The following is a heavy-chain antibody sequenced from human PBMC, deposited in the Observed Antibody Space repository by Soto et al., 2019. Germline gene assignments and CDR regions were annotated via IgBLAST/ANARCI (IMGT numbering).Heavy chain of an antibody. V-gene: IGHV4-61*01. D-gene: IGHD5-12*01. Sequence: QVQLQESGPGLVKPSETLSLTCSVSGGSVSSGSYFWSWIRQPPGKGLEWIGYIYNSGNTKYNPSLKSRVTISADTSKNQFSLKLSSVTAADTAVYYCAREGRVATFDYWGQGSLVTVSS. CDR1: GGSVSSGSYF. CDR2: IYNSGNT. J-gene: IGHJ4*02. CDR3: AREGRVATFDY.